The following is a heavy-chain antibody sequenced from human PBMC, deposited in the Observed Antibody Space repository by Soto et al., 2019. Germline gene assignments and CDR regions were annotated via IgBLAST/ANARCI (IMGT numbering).Heavy chain of an antibody. Sequence: QVQLVQSGAEVKKPGASVKVSCKASGYTFTSYYMHWVRQAPGQGLEWMGIINPSGGSTSYAQKVQGTVTMTRDTSTSTVYMELSSLRSEDTAVYYCARDPGEIFGVVKPYGMDVWGQGTTVTVSS. J-gene: IGHJ6*02. V-gene: IGHV1-46*01. CDR3: ARDPGEIFGVVKPYGMDV. D-gene: IGHD3-3*01. CDR2: INPSGGST. CDR1: GYTFTSYY.